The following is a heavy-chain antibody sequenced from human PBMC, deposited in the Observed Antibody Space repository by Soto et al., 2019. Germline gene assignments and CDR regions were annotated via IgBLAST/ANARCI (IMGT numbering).Heavy chain of an antibody. CDR3: ARRPKYYDFWSGYYDLYYYMDV. CDR1: GYTFTSYD. J-gene: IGHJ6*03. D-gene: IGHD3-3*01. CDR2: MNPNSGNT. V-gene: IGHV1-8*01. Sequence: QVQLVQSGAEVKKPGASVKVSCKASGYTFTSYDINWVRQATGQGLEWMGWMNPNSGNTGYAQKFQGRVTMTRNTSIRTAYMELSSLRSEDTAVYYCARRPKYYDFWSGYYDLYYYMDVWGKGTTVTVSS.